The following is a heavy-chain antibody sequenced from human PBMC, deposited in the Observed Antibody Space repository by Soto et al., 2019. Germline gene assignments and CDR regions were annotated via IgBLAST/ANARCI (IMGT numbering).Heavy chain of an antibody. Sequence: SENLSLTCTVSGGSISSGGYYWSWIRQHPGKGLEWIGYIYYSGSTYYNPSLKSRVTISVDTSKNQFSLKLSSVTAADTAVYYCERDKSYYPWHFDICGQGTMVT. D-gene: IGHD3-10*01. J-gene: IGHJ3*02. CDR1: GGSISSGGYY. CDR3: ERDKSYYPWHFDI. CDR2: IYYSGST. V-gene: IGHV4-31*03.